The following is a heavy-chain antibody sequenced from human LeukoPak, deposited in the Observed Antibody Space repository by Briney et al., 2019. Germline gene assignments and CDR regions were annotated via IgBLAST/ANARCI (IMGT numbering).Heavy chain of an antibody. CDR3: ARPRRVVTAAGPFDY. Sequence: SETLSLTCTVSGGSISSSSYYWGWIRQPPGKGLEWIGSIYYSGSTYYNPSLKSRVTISVDTSKNQFSLKLSSVTAADTAVYYCARPRRVVTAAGPFDYWGQGTLVTVSP. V-gene: IGHV4-39*01. CDR2: IYYSGST. CDR1: GGSISSSSYY. J-gene: IGHJ4*02. D-gene: IGHD2-21*02.